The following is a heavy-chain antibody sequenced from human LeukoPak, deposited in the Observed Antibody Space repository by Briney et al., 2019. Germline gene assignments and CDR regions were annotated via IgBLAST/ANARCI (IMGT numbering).Heavy chain of an antibody. V-gene: IGHV3-74*01. J-gene: IGHJ4*02. CDR2: INSDGSWT. CDR3: VSFYETY. CDR1: GNYW. Sequence: GGSLRLSCAASGNYWMHWIRQAPGKGLVWVSHINSDGSWTSYADSVKGRFTISKDNAKNTVYLQMNSLRAEDTAVYYCVSFYETYWGRGTLVTVSS. D-gene: IGHD2/OR15-2a*01.